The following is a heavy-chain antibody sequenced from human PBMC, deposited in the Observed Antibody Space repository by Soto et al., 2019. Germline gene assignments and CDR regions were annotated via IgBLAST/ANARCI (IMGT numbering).Heavy chain of an antibody. D-gene: IGHD5-18*01. J-gene: IGHJ4*02. CDR2: ISGSGGST. V-gene: IGHV3-23*01. CDR1: GFTFSIYA. Sequence: PGGSLRLSCAASGFTFSIYAMSWVRQAPGKGLEWVSAISGSGGSTYDADSVKGRFTISRDNSKNTLYLQMNSLRAEDTAVYYCAKDLYSYGYASLDYWGQGTLVTVSS. CDR3: AKDLYSYGYASLDY.